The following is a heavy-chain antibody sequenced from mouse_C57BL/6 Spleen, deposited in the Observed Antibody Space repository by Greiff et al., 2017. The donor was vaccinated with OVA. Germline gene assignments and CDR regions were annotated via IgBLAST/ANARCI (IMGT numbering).Heavy chain of an antibody. D-gene: IGHD1-1*01. J-gene: IGHJ3*01. CDR2: ISYDGSN. CDR1: GYSITSGYY. CDR3: ARDRDLLLFAY. Sequence: EVQLQQSGPGLVKPSQSLSLTCSVTGYSITSGYYWNWIRQFPGNKLEWMGYISYDGSNNYNPSLKNRISLTRDTSKNQFFLKLNSVTTEDTATYYCARDRDLLLFAYWGQGTLVTVSA. V-gene: IGHV3-6*01.